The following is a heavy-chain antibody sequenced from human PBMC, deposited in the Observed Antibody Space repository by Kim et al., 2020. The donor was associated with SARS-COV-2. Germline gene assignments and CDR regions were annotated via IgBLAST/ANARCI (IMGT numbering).Heavy chain of an antibody. Sequence: SETLSLTCTVSGGSVSSGSYYWSWIRQPPGKGLEWIGYIYYSGSTNYNPSLKSRVTISVDTSKNQFSLKLSSVTAADTAVYYCARDSRARIEYSSWPLRHYYYYYMDVWGKGTTVTVSS. V-gene: IGHV4-61*01. D-gene: IGHD6-6*01. CDR1: GGSVSSGSYY. CDR3: ARDSRARIEYSSWPLRHYYYYYMDV. J-gene: IGHJ6*03. CDR2: IYYSGST.